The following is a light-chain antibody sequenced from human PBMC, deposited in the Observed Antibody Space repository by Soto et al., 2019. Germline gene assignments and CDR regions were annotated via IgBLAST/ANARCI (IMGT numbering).Light chain of an antibody. CDR2: KAS. CDR3: QQHNSYSLT. CDR1: QSISSW. Sequence: DIQMTQSPSTLSASVGDRVTITCRASQSISSWLAWYQQKPGKAPKLLIYKASTLESGVPSRFSGSGSGTEFTLTVTSLQPDDFATYYCQQHNSYSLTFGGGTKVEIK. J-gene: IGKJ4*01. V-gene: IGKV1-5*03.